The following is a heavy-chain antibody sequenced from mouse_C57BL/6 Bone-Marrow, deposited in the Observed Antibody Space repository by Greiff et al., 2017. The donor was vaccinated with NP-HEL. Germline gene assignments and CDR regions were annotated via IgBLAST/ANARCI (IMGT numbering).Heavy chain of an antibody. Sequence: QVQLKQPGAELVKPGASVKLSCKASGYTFTSYWMQWVKQRPGQGLEWIGEIDPSDSYTNYNQKFKGKATLTVDTSSSTAYMQLSSLTSEDSAVYYCARDYYGPRFAYWGQGTLVTVSA. D-gene: IGHD1-1*01. CDR3: ARDYYGPRFAY. V-gene: IGHV1-50*01. CDR2: IDPSDSYT. J-gene: IGHJ3*01. CDR1: GYTFTSYW.